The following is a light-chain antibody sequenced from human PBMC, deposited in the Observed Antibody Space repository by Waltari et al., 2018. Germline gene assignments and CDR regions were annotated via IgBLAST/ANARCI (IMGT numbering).Light chain of an antibody. CDR1: NSDVGNYNL. Sequence: QAALTQPASVSGSLGQSITIPCTGSNSDVGNYNLVSWYQKHPGKAPKLIIYEVTNRPSGISDRFSGFKTGNTASLTISGLQAEDEADYYCCSYAGSWIWVFGGGTELTVL. CDR3: CSYAGSWIWV. V-gene: IGLV2-23*02. J-gene: IGLJ3*02. CDR2: EVT.